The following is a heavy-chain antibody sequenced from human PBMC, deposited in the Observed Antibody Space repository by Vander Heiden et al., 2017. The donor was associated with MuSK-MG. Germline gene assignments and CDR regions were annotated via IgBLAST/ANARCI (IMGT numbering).Heavy chain of an antibody. J-gene: IGHJ6*02. D-gene: IGHD5-12*01. Sequence: QVQLVESGGGVVQPGRSLRLSCAASGFTFSSYGMHWVRQAPGKGLEWVAVIWYDGSNKYYADSVKGRFTISRDNSKNTLYLQMNSLRAEDTAVYYCARDHRNSGWYYYYYGMDVWGQGTTVTVSS. CDR3: ARDHRNSGWYYYYYGMDV. V-gene: IGHV3-33*01. CDR2: IWYDGSNK. CDR1: GFTFSSYG.